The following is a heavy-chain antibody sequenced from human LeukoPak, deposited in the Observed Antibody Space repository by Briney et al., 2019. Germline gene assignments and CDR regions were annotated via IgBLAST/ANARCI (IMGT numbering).Heavy chain of an antibody. D-gene: IGHD1-26*01. Sequence: PSDPLSLTCTVSGGSISNYYWSWIRQPPGEGLEWIGYIYCSGSTNYNPSLKSRVTISVDTSKNQFSLKLNSVTAADTAVYYCARSVGGSYSAFDIWGQGTMVTVSS. CDR2: IYCSGST. CDR3: ARSVGGSYSAFDI. V-gene: IGHV4-59*07. CDR1: GGSISNYY. J-gene: IGHJ3*02.